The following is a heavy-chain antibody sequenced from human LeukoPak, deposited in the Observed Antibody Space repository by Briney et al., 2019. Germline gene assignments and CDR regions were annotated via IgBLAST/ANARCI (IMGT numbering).Heavy chain of an antibody. J-gene: IGHJ6*02. CDR3: ARLKSSRSHYYYYGMDV. D-gene: IGHD6-6*01. CDR2: IYYSGST. V-gene: IGHV4-59*08. Sequence: SETLSLTCTVSGGSISSYYWSWIRQPPGKGLEWIGYIYYSGSTNYNPSLKSRVTISVDTSKNQFSLKLSSVTAADTAVYYCARLKSSRSHYYYYGMDVWGQGTTVTVSS. CDR1: GGSISSYY.